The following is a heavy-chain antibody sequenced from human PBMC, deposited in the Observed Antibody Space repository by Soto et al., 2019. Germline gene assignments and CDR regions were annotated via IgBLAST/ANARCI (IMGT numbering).Heavy chain of an antibody. CDR2: VSYDGDNE. Sequence: GGSLRLSCVASGFTFSNYAMHWVRQAPGKGLEWVAIVSYDGDNEYYADSVRGRFFISRDNSRNTLYLQTSSLRHEDTAVYYCAKDREQWLVPFDYWGQGT. CDR1: GFTFSNYA. V-gene: IGHV3-30*18. D-gene: IGHD6-19*01. J-gene: IGHJ4*02. CDR3: AKDREQWLVPFDY.